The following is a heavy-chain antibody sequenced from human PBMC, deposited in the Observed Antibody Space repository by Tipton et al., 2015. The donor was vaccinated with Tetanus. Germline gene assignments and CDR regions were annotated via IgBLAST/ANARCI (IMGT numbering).Heavy chain of an antibody. CDR2: IYYSGST. J-gene: IGHJ1*01. CDR3: ARQDTLNYYYVGYFHD. CDR1: GGSISSYY. D-gene: IGHD3-22*01. Sequence: TLSPTCTVSGGSISSYYWSWIRQPPGKGLEWIGYIYYSGSTNYNPSLKSRVTISVDTSKNQFSLQLRSVTAADTAVYYCARQDTLNYYYVGYFHDWGQGTLVTVSS. V-gene: IGHV4-59*08.